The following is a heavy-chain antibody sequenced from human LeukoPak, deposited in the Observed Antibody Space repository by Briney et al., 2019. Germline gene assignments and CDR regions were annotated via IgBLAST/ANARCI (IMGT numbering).Heavy chain of an antibody. CDR2: INPSGGST. J-gene: IGHJ4*02. V-gene: IGHV1-46*01. CDR3: ASQSGSYRPFDY. D-gene: IGHD1-26*01. Sequence: ASVKVPCTAFGYTFTNYYIHWVRQAPGQGLEWMGIINPSGGSTSYAQRFQGRVTMTRDTSTSTVYMELSSLRSEDTAVFYCASQSGSYRPFDYWGQGTLVTVSS. CDR1: GYTFTNYY.